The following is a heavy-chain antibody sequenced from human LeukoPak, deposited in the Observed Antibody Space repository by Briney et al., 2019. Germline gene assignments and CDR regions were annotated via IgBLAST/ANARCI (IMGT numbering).Heavy chain of an antibody. Sequence: SETLSLTCTVSGGSITNYYWNWLRQRPGKDLEWIGCVSYSGRTHYSSALKSRVTISADTSKNQFSLNLRSVTAADTAVYYCARPGRQDAYNGHYWYFDLWGRGTLVTVSS. CDR2: VSYSGRT. V-gene: IGHV4-59*01. J-gene: IGHJ2*01. CDR1: GGSITNYY. D-gene: IGHD5-24*01. CDR3: ARPGRQDAYNGHYWYFDL.